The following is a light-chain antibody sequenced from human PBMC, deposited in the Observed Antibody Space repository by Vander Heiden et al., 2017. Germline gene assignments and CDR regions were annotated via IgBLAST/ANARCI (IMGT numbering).Light chain of an antibody. Sequence: ETVLTQSPATLSLSPGERATLSCRASQSVSSYLAWYQQKPGQAPRLLIYDASNRATGIPARFSGSGSGTDFTLTISSLEPEDFAVYYCQQRSNWPPFTFGRGTKVDIK. CDR2: DAS. V-gene: IGKV3-11*01. J-gene: IGKJ3*01. CDR1: QSVSSY. CDR3: QQRSNWPPFT.